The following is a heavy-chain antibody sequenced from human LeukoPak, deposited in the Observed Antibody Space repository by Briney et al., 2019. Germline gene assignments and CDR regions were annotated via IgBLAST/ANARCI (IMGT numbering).Heavy chain of an antibody. CDR2: IKQDGSEK. CDR3: ARDGTYTDYDPDFDI. V-gene: IGHV3-7*04. J-gene: IGHJ4*02. CDR1: GFAFSRFW. Sequence: GGSLRLSCAASGFAFSRFWMSWVRQAPGKGLEWLANIKQDGSEKYYVDSVKGRFTISRDNAKNSLYLQMNSLRAEDTAVFYCARDGTYTDYDPDFDIWGQGTLVTVSS. D-gene: IGHD5-12*01.